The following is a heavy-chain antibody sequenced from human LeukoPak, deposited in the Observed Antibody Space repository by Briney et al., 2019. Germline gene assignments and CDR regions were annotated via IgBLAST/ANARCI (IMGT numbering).Heavy chain of an antibody. CDR3: AKSLGSRLVLDY. V-gene: IGHV3-23*01. Sequence: PPGGSLRLSCAASGFTVSSDYMSWVRQAPGKGLEWVSTISGSGSSTYYADSVKGRFTISRDNSKNTLYLQMNSLRAEDTAVYYCAKSLGSRLVLDYWGQGTLVTVSS. CDR2: ISGSGSST. D-gene: IGHD6-19*01. J-gene: IGHJ4*02. CDR1: GFTVSSDY.